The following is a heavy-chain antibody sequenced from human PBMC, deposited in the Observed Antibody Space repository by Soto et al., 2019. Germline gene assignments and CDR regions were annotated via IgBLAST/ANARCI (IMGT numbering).Heavy chain of an antibody. V-gene: IGHV1-69*01. CDR2: IIPIFGTA. Sequence: QVQLVQSGAEVKKPGSSVKVSCKASGGTFSSYAISWVRQAPGQGLEWMGGIIPIFGTANYAQKFQGRVTITADESTSTAYMELSSLRSEDKAVYYCARVGTDFWSGYSPKAHFFDYWGQGTLVTFSS. CDR1: GGTFSSYA. D-gene: IGHD3-3*01. J-gene: IGHJ4*02. CDR3: ARVGTDFWSGYSPKAHFFDY.